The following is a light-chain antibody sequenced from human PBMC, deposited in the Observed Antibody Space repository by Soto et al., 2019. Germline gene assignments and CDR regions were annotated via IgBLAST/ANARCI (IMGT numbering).Light chain of an antibody. V-gene: IGLV2-14*01. CDR2: EVT. CDR3: SSYTSTNTPYV. Sequence: QSALSQPPSASGAPGQSVTISCTGTSSDVGGYKYVSWYQHHPGRAPKLILYEVTTRPSGVSSRFSGSKSGNTASLTISGLQADDEATYYCSSYTSTNTPYVFGTGTKLTVL. CDR1: SSDVGGYKY. J-gene: IGLJ1*01.